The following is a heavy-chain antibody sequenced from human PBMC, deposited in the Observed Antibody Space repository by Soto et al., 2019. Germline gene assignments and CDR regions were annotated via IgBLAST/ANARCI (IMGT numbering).Heavy chain of an antibody. CDR2: INPNSGGT. D-gene: IGHD5-18*01. CDR1: GYTFTGYY. Sequence: ASVKVSCKASGYTFTGYYMHWVRQAPGQGLEWMGWINPNSGGTNYAQKFQGWVTMTRDTSISTAYMELSRLRSDDTAVYYCTVPVGSGYDDKKCDFDFWGQGTLVTVSS. CDR3: TVPVGSGYDDKKCDFDF. J-gene: IGHJ4*02. V-gene: IGHV1-2*04.